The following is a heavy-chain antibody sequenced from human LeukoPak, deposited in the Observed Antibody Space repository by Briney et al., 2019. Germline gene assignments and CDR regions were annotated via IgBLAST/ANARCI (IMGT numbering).Heavy chain of an antibody. CDR2: IYYSGIT. Sequence: SETLSLTCTVSGGSISTYYWSWIRQPPGRGREWIGYIYYSGITNYTPSLKSRVTISVDTSKNQFSLNLSSVTAADTAVYYCARGRSRDGYNYDYWGQGTLVTVSS. V-gene: IGHV4-59*01. CDR1: GGSISTYY. D-gene: IGHD5-24*01. CDR3: ARGRSRDGYNYDY. J-gene: IGHJ4*02.